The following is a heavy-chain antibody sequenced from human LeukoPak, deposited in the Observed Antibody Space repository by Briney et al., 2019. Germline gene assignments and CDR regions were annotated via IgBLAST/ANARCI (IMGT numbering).Heavy chain of an antibody. Sequence: ASVKVSRKPSVYTFTGYYMFWVRQAPGQGLEWMGWINPNTGATKYAQNFQGRVTLTRDTSIRTTFMELSSLRSDDTAFYYCARDERFCNGDNHYPDLGYWGQGTLVTVSS. V-gene: IGHV1-2*02. J-gene: IGHJ4*02. CDR1: VYTFTGYY. D-gene: IGHD2-15*01. CDR3: ARDERFCNGDNHYPDLGY. CDR2: INPNTGAT.